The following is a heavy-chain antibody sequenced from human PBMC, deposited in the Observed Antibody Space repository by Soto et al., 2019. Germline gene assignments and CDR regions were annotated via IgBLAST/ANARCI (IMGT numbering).Heavy chain of an antibody. D-gene: IGHD3-9*01. V-gene: IGHV4-30-4*01. CDR3: AAMDYDILTGDYYGMDV. Sequence: QVQLQESGPGLVKPSQTLSLTCTVSGGSISSGDYYWSWIRQPPGKGLEWIGYIYYSGSTYYNPSLKSRVTISVDTSKNLFSLKLSSVTAADTAVYYCAAMDYDILTGDYYGMDVWGQGTTVTVSS. J-gene: IGHJ6*02. CDR2: IYYSGST. CDR1: GGSISSGDYY.